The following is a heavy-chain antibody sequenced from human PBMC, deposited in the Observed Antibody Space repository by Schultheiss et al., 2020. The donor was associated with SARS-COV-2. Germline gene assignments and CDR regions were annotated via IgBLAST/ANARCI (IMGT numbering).Heavy chain of an antibody. Sequence: GESLKISCAASGFTFSSYSMNWVRQAPGKGLEWVSSISSSSSYIYYADSVKGRFTISRDNAKNSLYLQMNSLRVEDTAVYYCAKGNRPLDYGDQFDYWGQGTLVTVSS. CDR3: AKGNRPLDYGDQFDY. J-gene: IGHJ4*02. V-gene: IGHV3-21*04. D-gene: IGHD4-17*01. CDR2: ISSSSSYI. CDR1: GFTFSSYS.